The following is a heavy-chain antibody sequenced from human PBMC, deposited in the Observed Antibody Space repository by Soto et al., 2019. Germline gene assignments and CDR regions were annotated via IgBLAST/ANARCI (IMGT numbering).Heavy chain of an antibody. CDR1: RGALSGYS. V-gene: IGHV4-34*01. CDR3: ARDNDYVWGSHRNWLGL. Sequence: SETLSLTCAVYRGALSGYSWNWIRQPPGKGLEWIGEINYSEDTNPTYNPSLKSRVTISADRTNNQLFPRLTSVTAADTAIYYCARDNDYVWGSHRNWLGLWGQGTWVTFSS. D-gene: IGHD3-16*01. J-gene: IGHJ5*02. CDR2: INYSEDT.